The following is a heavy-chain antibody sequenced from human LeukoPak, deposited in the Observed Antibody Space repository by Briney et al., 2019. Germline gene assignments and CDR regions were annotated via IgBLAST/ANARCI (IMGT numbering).Heavy chain of an antibody. D-gene: IGHD3-3*01. CDR1: GFTFSSYS. CDR2: ISSSSYI. V-gene: IGHV3-21*01. Sequence: PGGSLRLSCAASGFTFSSYSMNWVRQAPGKGLEWVSSISSSSYIYYADSVKGRFTISRDNAKNSLYLQMNSLRAEDTAVYYCARRNFGVVIGFDYWGQGTLVTVSS. J-gene: IGHJ4*02. CDR3: ARRNFGVVIGFDY.